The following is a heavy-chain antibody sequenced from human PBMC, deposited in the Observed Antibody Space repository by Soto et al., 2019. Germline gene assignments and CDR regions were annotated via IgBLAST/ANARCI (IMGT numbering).Heavy chain of an antibody. J-gene: IGHJ5*02. D-gene: IGHD3-3*01. Sequence: GASVKVSCKASGYTFTGYFMRWVRQAPGQGLEWMGWINSNSGATKYAQKFQGRVTLSRDTSISTAYMELSGLRSDDTAVYYCARGGGTILAPLPWGQGTLVTVSS. V-gene: IGHV1-2*02. CDR2: INSNSGAT. CDR1: GYTFTGYF. CDR3: ARGGGTILAPLP.